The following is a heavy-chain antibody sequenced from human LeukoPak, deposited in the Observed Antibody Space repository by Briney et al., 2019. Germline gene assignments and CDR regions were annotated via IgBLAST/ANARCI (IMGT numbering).Heavy chain of an antibody. CDR3: ARGGKTTDDFDY. D-gene: IGHD4-4*01. V-gene: IGHV3-11*01. CDR1: GFTFSDYY. J-gene: IGHJ4*02. Sequence: GGSLRLSCAASGFTFSDYYMSWIRQAPGKGLEWLSYIGSSGNPIYYADSVKGRFTISRDNAKNSLYLQMNSLRADDTAVYYCARGGKTTDDFDYWGQGTLVTVSS. CDR2: IGSSGNPI.